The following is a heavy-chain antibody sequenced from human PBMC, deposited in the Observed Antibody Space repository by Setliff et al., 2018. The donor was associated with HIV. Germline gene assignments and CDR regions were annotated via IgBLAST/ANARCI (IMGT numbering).Heavy chain of an antibody. J-gene: IGHJ5*02. CDR3: AREINTVTFEWFDP. Sequence: ASVMVSCKASGYTFTEYTLHWVRQAPGQSLEWMGWINPDTGNTKYSQNFQDRLTFTRDTSASSVYMELSSLRSDDTAVYYCAREINTVTFEWFDPWGQGTLVTVSS. D-gene: IGHD4-17*01. CDR2: INPDTGNT. CDR1: GYTFTEYT. V-gene: IGHV1-3*01.